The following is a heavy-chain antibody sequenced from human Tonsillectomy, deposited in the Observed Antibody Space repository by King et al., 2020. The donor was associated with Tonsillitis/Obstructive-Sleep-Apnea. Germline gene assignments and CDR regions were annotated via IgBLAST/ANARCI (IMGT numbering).Heavy chain of an antibody. CDR1: GHIFSTYW. V-gene: IGHV5-10-1*03. CDR2: IDPSDSYT. D-gene: IGHD3-9*01. Sequence: VQLVESGAEVKKPGESLRISCKGSGHIFSTYWISWVRQMPGKGLEWMGRIDPSDSYTNYSPSFQGHVTISADKSISTAYLQWSSLKASDTAMYYCARHSPYFDWLLYFEYWGQGTLVTVSS. J-gene: IGHJ4*02. CDR3: ARHSPYFDWLLYFEY.